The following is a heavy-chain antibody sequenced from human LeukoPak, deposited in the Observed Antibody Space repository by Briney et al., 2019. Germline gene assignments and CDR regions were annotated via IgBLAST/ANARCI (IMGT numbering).Heavy chain of an antibody. D-gene: IGHD2-2*01. Sequence: ASVKVSCKASGYTFTSYDINWVRQATGQGLEWMGWMNPNSGNTGYAQKFQGRVTITRNTSISAAYMELSSLRSEDTAVYYCARGLYQLLFFDYWGQGTLVTVSS. V-gene: IGHV1-8*03. CDR3: ARGLYQLLFFDY. CDR2: MNPNSGNT. CDR1: GYTFTSYD. J-gene: IGHJ4*02.